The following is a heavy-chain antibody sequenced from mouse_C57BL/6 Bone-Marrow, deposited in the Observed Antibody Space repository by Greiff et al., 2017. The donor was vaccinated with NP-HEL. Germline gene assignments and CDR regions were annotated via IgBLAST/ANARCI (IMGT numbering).Heavy chain of an antibody. Sequence: EVQLVESGDGLVKPGGSLKLSCAASGFTFSSYAMSWVRQTPEKRLELVAYISSVGDYIYYADTVPGRFTISRDNARNTLYLQKSSLKSEDTAMYYCTRETTYYGSNYYFDYWGQGTTLTVSS. V-gene: IGHV5-9-1*02. CDR3: TRETTYYGSNYYFDY. J-gene: IGHJ2*01. CDR2: ISSVGDYI. D-gene: IGHD1-1*01. CDR1: GFTFSSYA.